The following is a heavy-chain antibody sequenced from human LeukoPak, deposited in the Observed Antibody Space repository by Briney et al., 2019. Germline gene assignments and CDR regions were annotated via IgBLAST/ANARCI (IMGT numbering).Heavy chain of an antibody. V-gene: IGHV1-2*02. CDR1: GYTFTGYY. CDR3: ARSPYCSSTSCLHHYYYYYMDV. J-gene: IGHJ6*03. D-gene: IGHD2-2*01. Sequence: ASVKVSCKASGYTFTGYYMHWVRQAPGQGLEWMGWINPNSGGTNYAQKFQGRVTMTRDTSISTAYMELSRLRSDDTAVYYCARSPYCSSTSCLHHYYYYYMDVWGKGTTVTVSS. CDR2: INPNSGGT.